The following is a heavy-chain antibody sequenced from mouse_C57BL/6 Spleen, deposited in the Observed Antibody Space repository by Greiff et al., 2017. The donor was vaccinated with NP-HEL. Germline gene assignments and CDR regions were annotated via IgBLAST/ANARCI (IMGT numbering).Heavy chain of an antibody. V-gene: IGHV1-82*01. J-gene: IGHJ3*01. CDR2: IYPGDGDT. D-gene: IGHD2-1*01. CDR1: GYAFSSSW. CDR3: AREGIYYGNLWFAY. Sequence: VQLQQSGPELVKPGASVKISCKASGYAFSSSWMNWVKQRPGKGLEWIGRIYPGDGDTNYNGKFKGKATLTADKSSSTAYMQLSSLTSEDSAVYFCAREGIYYGNLWFAYWGQGTLVTVSA.